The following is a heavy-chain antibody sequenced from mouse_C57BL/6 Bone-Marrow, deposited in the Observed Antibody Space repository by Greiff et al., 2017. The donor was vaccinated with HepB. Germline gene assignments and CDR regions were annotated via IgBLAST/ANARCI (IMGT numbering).Heavy chain of an antibody. CDR2: IWSGGST. D-gene: IGHD2-4*01. J-gene: IGHJ4*01. CDR3: ARYDYDEERYAMDY. CDR1: GFSLTSYG. V-gene: IGHV2-2*01. Sequence: QVQLKESGPGLVQPSQSLSITCTVSGFSLTSYGVHWVRQSPGKGLEWLGVIWSGGSTDYNAAFISRLSISKDNSKSQVFFKMNSLQADDTAIYYWARYDYDEERYAMDYWGQGTSVTVSS.